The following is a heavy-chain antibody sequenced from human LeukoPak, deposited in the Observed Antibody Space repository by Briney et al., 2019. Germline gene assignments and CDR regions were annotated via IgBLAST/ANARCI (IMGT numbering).Heavy chain of an antibody. D-gene: IGHD3-10*01. Sequence: SETLSLTCTVSGASISSGSHHWSWIRQPAGKGLEWIGRIYTSGSTNYNPSLKSRVSISVDMSKNQCSLKLSSVTAADTAVYYCARDKGGFLYFGEYDPWGQGTLVTVSS. CDR2: IYTSGST. CDR1: GASISSGSHH. CDR3: ARDKGGFLYFGEYDP. V-gene: IGHV4-61*02. J-gene: IGHJ5*02.